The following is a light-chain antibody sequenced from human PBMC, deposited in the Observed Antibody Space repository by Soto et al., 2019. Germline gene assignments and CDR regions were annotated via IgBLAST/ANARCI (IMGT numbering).Light chain of an antibody. V-gene: IGKV1-39*01. CDR2: ASS. Sequence: DIQMTQSPSSLSASIGDRVTITCRASQSVSSNLNWYQQKPGKAPKLLIFASSTLKSGVPSRFSGSGSGTDFTLIISGLQPEDSATYSCQQSDSPPYSFGQGTKLEIK. CDR3: QQSDSPPYS. CDR1: QSVSSN. J-gene: IGKJ2*03.